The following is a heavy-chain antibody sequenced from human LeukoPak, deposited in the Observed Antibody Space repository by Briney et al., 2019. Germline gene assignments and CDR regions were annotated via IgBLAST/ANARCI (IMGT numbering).Heavy chain of an antibody. J-gene: IGHJ4*02. V-gene: IGHV3-9*03. Sequence: PGGSLRLSCAASGFTFDDYAMHWVRQAPGKGLEWVSGISWNSGSIGYADSVKGRFTISRDNAKNSLYLQMNSLRAEDMALYYCAKGRKSDFWSGYSPGYFDYWGQGTLVTVSS. CDR3: AKGRKSDFWSGYSPGYFDY. D-gene: IGHD3-3*01. CDR1: GFTFDDYA. CDR2: ISWNSGSI.